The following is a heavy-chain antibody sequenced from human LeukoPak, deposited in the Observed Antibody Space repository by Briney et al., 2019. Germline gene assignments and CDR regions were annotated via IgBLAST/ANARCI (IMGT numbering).Heavy chain of an antibody. V-gene: IGHV3-23*01. CDR3: AKSIPTIAVAVSTRQ. Sequence: GGSLRLSCAASGLTFINFGMTWVRQAPGKGLEWVSAISGSAVITFYADSVKGRFTISRDNSKNTLYLQMNSLRPEDTAVYYCAKSIPTIAVAVSTRQWGQGTLVTVSS. CDR2: ISGSAVIT. J-gene: IGHJ4*02. D-gene: IGHD6-19*01. CDR1: GLTFINFG.